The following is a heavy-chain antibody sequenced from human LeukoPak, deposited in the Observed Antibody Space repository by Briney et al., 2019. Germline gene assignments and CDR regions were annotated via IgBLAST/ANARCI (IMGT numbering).Heavy chain of an antibody. V-gene: IGHV3-53*01. CDR3: ARDNSSGYSEYFQH. CDR1: GFTVSSNY. CDR2: IYSGGST. J-gene: IGHJ1*01. D-gene: IGHD3-22*01. Sequence: PGGSLRLSCAASGFTVSSNYMSWVRQTLWKGLEWVSVIYSGGSTYYADSVKGRFTISRDNSKNTLYLQMNSLRAEDTAVYYCARDNSSGYSEYFQHWGQGTLVTVSS.